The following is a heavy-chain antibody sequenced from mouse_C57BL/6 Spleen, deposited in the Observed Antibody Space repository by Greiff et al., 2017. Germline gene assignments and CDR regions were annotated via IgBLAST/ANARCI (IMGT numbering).Heavy chain of an antibody. CDR2: LYPGDGDT. V-gene: IGHV1-80*01. J-gene: IGHJ4*01. Sequence: VQLQQSGAELVKPGASVKISCKASGYAFSSYWMTWVKQRPGKGLEWIGQLYPGDGDTNYNGKFKGKATLTADKSSSTAYMQLSSLTSEDSAVYCGARLDEDAMDYWGQGTSVTVSS. CDR1: GYAFSSYW. CDR3: ARLDEDAMDY.